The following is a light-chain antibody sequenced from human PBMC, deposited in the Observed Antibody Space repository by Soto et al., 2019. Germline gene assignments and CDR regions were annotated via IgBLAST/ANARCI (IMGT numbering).Light chain of an antibody. CDR1: SSDVGGYNY. CDR3: CSYAGSNNRV. Sequence: QSALTQPPSASGSPGQSVTISCIGTSSDVGGYNYVSWYQQHTGKAPKLMINEVSKRPSGVPDRFSGSKSGNTASLTVSGLQAEDEADYYCCSYAGSNNRVFGGGTKLTVL. CDR2: EVS. J-gene: IGLJ3*02. V-gene: IGLV2-8*01.